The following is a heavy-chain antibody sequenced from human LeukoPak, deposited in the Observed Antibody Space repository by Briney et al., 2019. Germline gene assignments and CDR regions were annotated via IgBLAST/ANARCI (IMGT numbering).Heavy chain of an antibody. D-gene: IGHD3-10*01. CDR3: ARDGPITMVRGDRWFDP. Sequence: PGGSLRLSCAASGFTFSSYSMNWVRQAPGKGLEWVSSISSSSSYIYYADSVKGRFTISRDNAKNSLYLQMNSLRAEDTAVYYCARDGPITMVRGDRWFDPWGQGTLVTVSS. J-gene: IGHJ5*02. CDR2: ISSSSSYI. V-gene: IGHV3-21*01. CDR1: GFTFSSYS.